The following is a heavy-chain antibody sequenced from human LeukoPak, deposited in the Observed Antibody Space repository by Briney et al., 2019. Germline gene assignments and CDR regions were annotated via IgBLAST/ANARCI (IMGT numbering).Heavy chain of an antibody. V-gene: IGHV3-23*01. D-gene: IGHD5-18*01. CDR1: GFTFSSYA. Sequence: PGGSLRLSCAASGFTFSSYAMSWVRQAPGKGLEWVSAISGSGGSTYYADSVKGRFTISRDNSKNSLYLQMNSLRAEDTAVYYCARKVKGWIQLWLPKNRGGFDYWGQGTLVTVSS. J-gene: IGHJ4*02. CDR2: ISGSGGST. CDR3: ARKVKGWIQLWLPKNRGGFDY.